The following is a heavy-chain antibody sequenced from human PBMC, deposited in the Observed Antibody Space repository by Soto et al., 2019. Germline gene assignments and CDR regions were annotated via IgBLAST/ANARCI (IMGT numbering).Heavy chain of an antibody. D-gene: IGHD2-15*01. CDR2: IFHSGNA. CDR3: ARAHAPTLPFDY. V-gene: IGHV4-59*01. CDR1: GGSIRNVY. Sequence: SETLSLTCTVSGGSIRNVYWSWIRQAPGKGLEWIGFIFHSGNAKYNPSLKSRVTLSVDTSKNQFSLSLDSVTAADTAVYFCARAHAPTLPFDYWGQGTLVTVYS. J-gene: IGHJ4*01.